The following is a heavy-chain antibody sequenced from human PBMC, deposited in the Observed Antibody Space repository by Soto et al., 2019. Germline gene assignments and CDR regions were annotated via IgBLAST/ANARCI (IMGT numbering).Heavy chain of an antibody. Sequence: ASVKVSCKASGYSFTGYYLHWVRQAPGQGLEWMGLINPKNGVTKYGQKFQGRLTMTRDTSTSTAYMELSRLQSDHTAAYYCAKDGVSAAPPQYNWFDPWGQGVLVPVSS. D-gene: IGHD2-21*01. J-gene: IGHJ5*02. CDR3: AKDGVSAAPPQYNWFDP. CDR1: GYSFTGYY. V-gene: IGHV1-2*02. CDR2: INPKNGVT.